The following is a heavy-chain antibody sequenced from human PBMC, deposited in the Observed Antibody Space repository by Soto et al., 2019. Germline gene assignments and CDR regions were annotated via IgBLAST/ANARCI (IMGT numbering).Heavy chain of an antibody. Sequence: PSETLSLTCTVSGGSVNTFYWSWIRQPPGKGLEWVGHVYYTGSTDYNPSLKSRVTISVDTTKNQFSLRLSSVTTADTALYYCARTTAVPNTLRSRYFFDYWGQGTLVTVSS. V-gene: IGHV4-59*02. CDR1: GGSVNTFY. J-gene: IGHJ4*02. CDR2: VYYTGST. CDR3: ARTTAVPNTLRSRYFFDY. D-gene: IGHD4-17*01.